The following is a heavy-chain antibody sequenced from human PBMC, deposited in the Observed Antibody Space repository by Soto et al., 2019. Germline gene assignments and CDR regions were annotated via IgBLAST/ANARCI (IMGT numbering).Heavy chain of an antibody. CDR1: GGSISSGGYY. CDR2: IYYSGST. D-gene: IGHD5-12*01. V-gene: IGHV4-31*03. Sequence: QVQLQESGPGLVKPSQTLSLTCTVSGGSISSGGYYWSWIRQHPGKGLEWIGYIYYSGSTYYNPSLKSRVTISVDTSKNQFSLKLSSLTAADTAVYYCARATSGYDSNYFDYWGQGTLVTVSS. CDR3: ARATSGYDSNYFDY. J-gene: IGHJ4*02.